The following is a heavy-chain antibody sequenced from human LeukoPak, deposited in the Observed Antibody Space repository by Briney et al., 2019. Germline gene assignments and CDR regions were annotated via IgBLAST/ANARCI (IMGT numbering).Heavy chain of an antibody. CDR3: ALRYCTSTSCYPYFDY. J-gene: IGHJ4*02. CDR2: INNDGSST. CDR1: GFTFNSYW. V-gene: IGHV3-74*01. Sequence: GGSLRLSCAASGFTFNSYWMHWVRHAPGKGLVWVSRINNDGSSTNYADSVKGRFTTSRDNAKNTLYLQMNSLRAEDTAVYYCALRYCTSTSCYPYFDYWGQGTVVTVSS. D-gene: IGHD2-2*01.